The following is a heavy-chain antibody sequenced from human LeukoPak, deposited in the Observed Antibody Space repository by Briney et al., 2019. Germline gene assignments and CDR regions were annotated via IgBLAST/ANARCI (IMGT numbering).Heavy chain of an antibody. D-gene: IGHD1-1*01. Sequence: ASVKVSCKASGYTFTGYYMHWVRQAPGQGLEWMGWINPNSGGTKYAQKFQGRVTMTRDTSISTVYMELSRLRSDDTAVYYCARDKQLDGPHYHYCYRDVWGKGTTVTVSS. CDR2: INPNSGGT. CDR3: ARDKQLDGPHYHYCYRDV. J-gene: IGHJ6*03. V-gene: IGHV1-2*02. CDR1: GYTFTGYY.